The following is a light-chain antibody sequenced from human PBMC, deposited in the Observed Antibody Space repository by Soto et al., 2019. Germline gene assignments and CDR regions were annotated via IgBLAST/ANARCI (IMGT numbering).Light chain of an antibody. Sequence: DIQMTQSPSTLSASVGDRVTITCRASQSVSTWLAWYQQKPGKAPNLLLYQASTLESGVPSRFSGSGSGTEFTLTISRLQPDDFATYYCQQYNSYSITFGGGTKVEIK. CDR3: QQYNSYSIT. CDR2: QAS. CDR1: QSVSTW. J-gene: IGKJ4*01. V-gene: IGKV1-5*03.